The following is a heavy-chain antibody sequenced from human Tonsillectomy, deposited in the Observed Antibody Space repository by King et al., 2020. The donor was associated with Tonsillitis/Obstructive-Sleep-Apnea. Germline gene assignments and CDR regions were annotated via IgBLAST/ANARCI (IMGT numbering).Heavy chain of an antibody. Sequence: VQLVESGGGLVQPGGSLRLSCAASGFTFSRYWMHWVRQGPGKGLVWVSRINSDGSSTSYADSVKGRFTISRDNAKNTLYLQMNSLRAEDTAVYYCARECAVPAANYYNGMDVWGQGTTVTVSS. J-gene: IGHJ6*02. CDR1: GFTFSRYW. D-gene: IGHD2-2*01. CDR2: INSDGSST. V-gene: IGHV3-74*01. CDR3: ARECAVPAANYYNGMDV.